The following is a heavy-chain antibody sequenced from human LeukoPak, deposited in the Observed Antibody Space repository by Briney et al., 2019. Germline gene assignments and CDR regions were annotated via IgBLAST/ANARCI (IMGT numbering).Heavy chain of an antibody. J-gene: IGHJ6*02. CDR1: GFTFSSY. D-gene: IGHD4-17*01. V-gene: IGHV4-31*02. CDR3: ARDSGGDYYYYGMDV. CDR2: IYCSGST. Sequence: LRLSCAASGFTFSSYWSWIRQHPGKGLEWIGYIYCSGSTYYNPSLKSRVTISVDTSKNQFSLKLSSVTAADTAVYYCARDSGGDYYYYGMDVWGQGTTVTVSS.